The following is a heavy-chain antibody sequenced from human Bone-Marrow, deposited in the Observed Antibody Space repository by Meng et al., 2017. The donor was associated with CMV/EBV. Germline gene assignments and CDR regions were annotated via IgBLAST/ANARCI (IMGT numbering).Heavy chain of an antibody. CDR2: IIPILGIA. Sequence: SVKVSCKASGGTFSSYTISWVRQAPGQGLEWMGRIIPILGIANYAQKFQGRVTITADKSTSTAYMELSSLRSEDTAVYYCARDATEWFGEINRGTYYGMDVWGQGTTVTVSS. CDR1: GGTFSSYT. J-gene: IGHJ6*02. CDR3: ARDATEWFGEINRGTYYGMDV. D-gene: IGHD3-10*01. V-gene: IGHV1-69*04.